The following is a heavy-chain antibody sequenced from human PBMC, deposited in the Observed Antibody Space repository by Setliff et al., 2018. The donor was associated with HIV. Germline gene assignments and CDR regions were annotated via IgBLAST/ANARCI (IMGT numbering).Heavy chain of an antibody. V-gene: IGHV3-30*02. CDR3: AKTIAALDY. CDR1: GFTFGKVW. CDR2: IRYDGSNK. J-gene: IGHJ4*02. D-gene: IGHD6-13*01. Sequence: GGSLRLSCAASGFTFGKVWMNWVRQAPGKGLEWVAFIRYDGSNKYYADSVKGRFTISRDNSRDTLYLQMNSLRVEDTAVYFCAKTIAALDYWGQGTLVTVSS.